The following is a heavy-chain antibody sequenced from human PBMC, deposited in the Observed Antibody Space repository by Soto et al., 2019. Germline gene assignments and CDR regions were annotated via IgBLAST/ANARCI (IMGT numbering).Heavy chain of an antibody. CDR2: ISYDGSNK. Sequence: PGGSLRLSCAASGFTFSSYGMHWVRQAPGKGLEWVAVISYDGSNKYYADSVKGRFTISRDNSKNTLYLQMNSLRAEDTAVYYCATLAAAGTWYFDYWGQGTLVTVSS. CDR3: ATLAAAGTWYFDY. CDR1: GFTFSSYG. D-gene: IGHD6-13*01. V-gene: IGHV3-30*03. J-gene: IGHJ4*02.